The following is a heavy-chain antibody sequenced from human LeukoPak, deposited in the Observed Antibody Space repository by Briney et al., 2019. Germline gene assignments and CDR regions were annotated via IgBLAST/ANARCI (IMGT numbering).Heavy chain of an antibody. V-gene: IGHV6-1*01. Sequence: LGRTYYRSKWYNDYAVSVKSRITINPDTSKNQFSLQLNSVTPEDTAVYYCAREAGRGGFDYWGQGTLVTVSS. CDR2: TYYRSKWYN. D-gene: IGHD6-19*01. CDR3: AREAGRGGFDY. J-gene: IGHJ4*02.